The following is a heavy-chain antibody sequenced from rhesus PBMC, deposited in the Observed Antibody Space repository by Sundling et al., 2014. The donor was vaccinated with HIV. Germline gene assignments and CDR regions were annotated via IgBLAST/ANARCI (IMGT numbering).Heavy chain of an antibody. CDR2: INGNSGST. Sequence: QVQLQESGPGLVKPSETLSLTCTVSGASISSYWWSWIRQPPGKGLEWIGEINGNSGSTNYNPSLKSRVTISRDTSKNQFSLKLSSVTAADTAVYYCSIGGVAGSDYWGQGVLVTVSS. V-gene: IGHV4-80*01. CDR3: SIGGVAGSDY. CDR1: GASISSYW. J-gene: IGHJ4*01. D-gene: IGHD1-1-1*01.